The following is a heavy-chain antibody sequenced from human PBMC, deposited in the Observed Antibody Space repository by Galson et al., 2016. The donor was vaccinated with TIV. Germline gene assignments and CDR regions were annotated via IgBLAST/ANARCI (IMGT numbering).Heavy chain of an antibody. J-gene: IGHJ4*02. CDR2: ISNDGSDK. CDR3: ARDPTGGSYHFDY. D-gene: IGHD7-27*01. Sequence: SLRLSCAASGFTFSSYALHWVRQAPGKALEWVGGISNDGSDKYYADSVKGRFTISRAKSKNTLSLQMVRLRTEDTAVYYCARDPTGGSYHFDYWGQGALVIVS. CDR1: GFTFSSYA. V-gene: IGHV3-30*04.